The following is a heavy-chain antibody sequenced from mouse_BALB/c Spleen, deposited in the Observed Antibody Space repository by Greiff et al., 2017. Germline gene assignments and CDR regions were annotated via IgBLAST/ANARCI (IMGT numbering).Heavy chain of an antibody. D-gene: IGHD1-2*01. Sequence: EVNVVESGGGLVKPGGSLKLSCAASGFTFSSYAMSWVRQTPEKRLEWVASISSGGSTYYPDSVKGRFTISRDNARNILYLQMSSLRSEDTAMYYCARGRDYYGPYAMDYWGQGTSVTVSS. V-gene: IGHV5-6-5*01. CDR1: GFTFSSYA. J-gene: IGHJ4*01. CDR3: ARGRDYYGPYAMDY. CDR2: ISSGGST.